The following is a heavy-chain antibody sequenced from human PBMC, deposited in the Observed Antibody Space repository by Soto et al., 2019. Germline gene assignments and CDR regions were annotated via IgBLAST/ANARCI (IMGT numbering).Heavy chain of an antibody. CDR2: IYHSGST. Sequence: QVQLQESGPGLVKPSETLSLTCAVSGYSISSGYFWGWIWQPPGKGLEWIGFIYHSGSTYYRPSLQSRVTISVDTSKNQFSLKLSSVTAADTAVYYCARDSGFNNYDHYGTDVWGQGTTVTVSS. V-gene: IGHV4-38-2*02. J-gene: IGHJ6*02. CDR1: GYSISSGYF. D-gene: IGHD5-12*01. CDR3: ARDSGFNNYDHYGTDV.